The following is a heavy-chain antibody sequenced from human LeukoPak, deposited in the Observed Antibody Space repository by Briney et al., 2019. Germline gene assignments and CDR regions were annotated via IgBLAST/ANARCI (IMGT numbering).Heavy chain of an antibody. D-gene: IGHD5-24*01. CDR3: ARTRDGYNDAYDV. CDR1: GYTFTNYY. J-gene: IGHJ3*01. Sequence: ASVKVSCKASGYTFTNYYMHWVRQAPGQGLEWMGLINPGGGNTNYAQNFQGRVTMTRDTSTSTVYMELSSLRSEDTAIYYCARTRDGYNDAYDVWGQGTVVTVPS. V-gene: IGHV1-46*01. CDR2: INPGGGNT.